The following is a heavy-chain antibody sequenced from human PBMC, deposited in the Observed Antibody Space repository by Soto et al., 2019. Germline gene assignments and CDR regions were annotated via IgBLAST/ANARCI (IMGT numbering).Heavy chain of an antibody. CDR1: GYSFTSYW. J-gene: IGHJ6*02. CDR3: ARTRIVATTYYYYGMDV. V-gene: IGHV5-10-1*01. Sequence: GESLKISCKGSGYSFTSYWISWVRQMPGKGLEWMGRIDPSDSYTNYSPSFQGHVTISADKSISTAYLQWSSLKASDTAMYYCARTRIVATTYYYYGMDVWGQGTTVTSP. CDR2: IDPSDSYT. D-gene: IGHD5-12*01.